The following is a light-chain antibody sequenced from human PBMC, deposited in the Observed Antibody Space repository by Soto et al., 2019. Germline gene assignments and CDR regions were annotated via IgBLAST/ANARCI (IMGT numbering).Light chain of an antibody. J-gene: IGKJ1*01. CDR1: QGIRTE. CDR2: GAS. V-gene: IGKV1-6*01. Sequence: ATPMTQSPSSLSASVGDRVTIACRASQGIRTELGWYQQKPGEAPKLLIYGASTLQSGVPSRFSGSGSGTDVTLTISSLQPEDFATYYCLQDYDYPRTFGQGTKVEMK. CDR3: LQDYDYPRT.